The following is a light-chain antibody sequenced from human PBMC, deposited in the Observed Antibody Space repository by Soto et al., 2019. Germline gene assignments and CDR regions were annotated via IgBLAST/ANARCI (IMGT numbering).Light chain of an antibody. V-gene: IGKV3-20*01. CDR1: QSVASSC. J-gene: IGKJ1*01. CDR3: QQYGSSPRT. Sequence: EIVLTQSPGTLSLSPGERATLSCRASQSVASSCLAWYQQKPGQAPRLLIYGASSRAAATPDRFSGSGSGTDFTLTISRLEPEDFAVYYCQQYGSSPRTFGQGTKVDIK. CDR2: GAS.